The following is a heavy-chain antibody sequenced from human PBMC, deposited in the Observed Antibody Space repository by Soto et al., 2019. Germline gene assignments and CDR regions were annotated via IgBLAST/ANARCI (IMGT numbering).Heavy chain of an antibody. CDR3: ARGLQRITFGGLSVAEGPGYGMEV. J-gene: IGHJ6*02. CDR2: ISAYNGNT. V-gene: IGHV1-18*01. D-gene: IGHD3-16*01. Sequence: TSVQVSCTASGYTFTGYGISWVRHAPGQGLAWMGWISAYNGNTNYAQKLQGRVTMTTDTSTSTAYMELRSLRSDDTDVYDCARGLQRITFGGLSVAEGPGYGMEVGG. CDR1: GYTFTGYG.